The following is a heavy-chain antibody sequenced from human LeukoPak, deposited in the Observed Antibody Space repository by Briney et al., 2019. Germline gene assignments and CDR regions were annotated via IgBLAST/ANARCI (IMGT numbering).Heavy chain of an antibody. V-gene: IGHV3-21*01. J-gene: IGHJ4*02. D-gene: IGHD3-16*01. CDR2: ISRTSEYI. Sequence: PGGSLRLSCAASGFSFSIYFMNWVRQAPGKGLEWVSSISRTSEYIHYADSVRGRFAISRDNANNLVYLQMNSLRAEDTAVYFCAGGGDFVYWGQGILVTVSA. CDR1: GFSFSIYF. CDR3: AGGGDFVY.